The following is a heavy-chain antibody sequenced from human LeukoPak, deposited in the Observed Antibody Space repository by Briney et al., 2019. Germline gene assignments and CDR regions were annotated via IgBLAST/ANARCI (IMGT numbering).Heavy chain of an antibody. Sequence: SETLSLTCTVSGVSISSSSYYWGWIRQPPGKGLEWIGSFYYSGSTYYNPSLKSRVTISVVTSKNQFSMKLSSVTAADTAVYYCARHESRYYDFWSRYYMSSFDPWGQGTLVTVSS. CDR3: ARHESRYYDFWSRYYMSSFDP. V-gene: IGHV4-39*01. D-gene: IGHD3-3*01. CDR2: FYYSGST. CDR1: GVSISSSSYY. J-gene: IGHJ5*02.